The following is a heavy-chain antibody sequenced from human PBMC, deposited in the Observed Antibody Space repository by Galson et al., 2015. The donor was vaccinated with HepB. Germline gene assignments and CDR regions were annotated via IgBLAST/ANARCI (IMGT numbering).Heavy chain of an antibody. J-gene: IGHJ4*02. CDR3: VKPLYSNLDY. D-gene: IGHD4-11*01. V-gene: IGHV3-64D*06. CDR2: ISSNGGST. CDR1: GFTFSSYA. Sequence: SLRLSCAASGFTFSSYAMHWVRQAPGKGLEYVSAISSNGGSTYYADSVKGRFTISRDNSKNTLYLQMSSLRAEDTAVYYCVKPLYSNLDYWGQGTLVTVSS.